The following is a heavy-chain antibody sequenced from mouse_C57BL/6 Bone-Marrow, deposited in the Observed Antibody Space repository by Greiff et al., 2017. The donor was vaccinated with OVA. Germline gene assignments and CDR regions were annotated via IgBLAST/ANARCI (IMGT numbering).Heavy chain of an antibody. V-gene: IGHV3-6*01. CDR2: ISYDGSN. D-gene: IGHD4-1*01. CDR3: ARGVTGTWYFDV. CDR1: GYSITSGYY. J-gene: IGHJ1*03. Sequence: EVKLMESGPGLVKPSQSLSLPCSVTGYSITSGYYWNWIRQFPGNKLEWMGYISYDGSNNYNPSLKNRISITRDTSKNQFFLKLNSVTTEDTATYYCARGVTGTWYFDVWGTGTTVTVSS.